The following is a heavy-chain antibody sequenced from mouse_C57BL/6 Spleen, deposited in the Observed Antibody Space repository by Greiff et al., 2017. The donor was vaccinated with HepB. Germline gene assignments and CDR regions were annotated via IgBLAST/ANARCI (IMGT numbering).Heavy chain of an antibody. D-gene: IGHD1-1*01. CDR2: IDPENGDT. V-gene: IGHV14-4*01. CDR3: YYYGSSHYYAMDY. CDR1: GFNIKDDY. J-gene: IGHJ4*01. Sequence: VQLKQSGAELVRPGASVKLSCTASGFNIKDDYMHWVKQRPEQGLEWIGWIDPENGDTEYASKFQGKATITADTSSNTAYLQLSSLTSEDTAVYYCYYYGSSHYYAMDYWGQGTSVTVSS.